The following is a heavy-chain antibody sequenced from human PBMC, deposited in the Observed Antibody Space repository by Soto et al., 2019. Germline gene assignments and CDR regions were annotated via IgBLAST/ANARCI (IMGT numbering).Heavy chain of an antibody. CDR1: GGSFSGYY. V-gene: IGHV4-34*01. CDR2: NSHSGIT. D-gene: IGHD5-12*01. CDR3: ARDPPIRRGPLDF. J-gene: IGHJ4*01. Sequence: QVQLQQWGAGLLKPSETLSLTCAVYGGSFSGYYWSWIRQPPCQGLEWIGENSHSGITNYNPSLKSRVSISVDKSKNQISLKLMSVTAADSAVYYWARDPPIRRGPLDFWGEGAMVTVAS.